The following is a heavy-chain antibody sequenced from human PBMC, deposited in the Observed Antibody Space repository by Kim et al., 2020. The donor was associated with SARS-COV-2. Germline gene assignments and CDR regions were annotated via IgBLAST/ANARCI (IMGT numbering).Heavy chain of an antibody. V-gene: IGHV3-48*04. CDR1: GFTFSSYT. CDR3: ARATDSSGWYTTGYYGMDV. Sequence: GWSLRLSCAASGFTFSSYTLHWVRQAPGKGLEWVSYISSTGNTIMYADAVKGRFTISRDNAKNAVYLQMNSLRVEDFAVYYCARATDSSGWYTTGYYGMDVWGQGTTVTVSS. J-gene: IGHJ6*02. CDR2: ISSTGNTI. D-gene: IGHD6-19*01.